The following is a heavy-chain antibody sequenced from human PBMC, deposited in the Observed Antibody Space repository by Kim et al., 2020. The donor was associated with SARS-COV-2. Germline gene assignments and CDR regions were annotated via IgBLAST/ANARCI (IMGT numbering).Heavy chain of an antibody. CDR2: INSDGSST. CDR3: AKSRYFYGMDV. J-gene: IGHJ6*02. CDR1: GFSFSNNW. Sequence: GGSLRLSCSASGFSFSNNWMYWVRQTPGKGLGWVSRINSDGSSTTYADSVQGRFTISRDNAKNTLYVQMNSLRPEDTAVYYCAKSRYFYGMDVWGQGTTV. D-gene: IGHD1-20*01. V-gene: IGHV3-74*03.